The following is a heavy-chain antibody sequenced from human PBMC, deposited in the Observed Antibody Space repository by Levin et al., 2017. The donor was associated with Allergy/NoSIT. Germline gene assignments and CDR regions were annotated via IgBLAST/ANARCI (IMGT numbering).Heavy chain of an antibody. V-gene: IGHV3-30-3*01. D-gene: IGHD3-10*01. Sequence: GESLKISCAASGFTFSSFAMHWVRQAPGKGLEWVAVVSYDGSNKYYADSVKGRFTISRDNSKTTLYLQVNSLRAEDTAVYYCAREGGYYGSGRFYFDYWGQGTLVTISS. CDR2: VSYDGSNK. J-gene: IGHJ4*02. CDR3: AREGGYYGSGRFYFDY. CDR1: GFTFSSFA.